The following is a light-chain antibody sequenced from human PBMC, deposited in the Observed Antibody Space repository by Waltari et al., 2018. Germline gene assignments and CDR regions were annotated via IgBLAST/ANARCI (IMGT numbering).Light chain of an antibody. CDR3: QQYGNSPVS. CDR2: DAS. CDR1: QSISY. V-gene: IGKV3-20*01. Sequence: ESVLTQSPGTLSLSPGERATLSCRASQSISYLAWYQQKGGQAPRLLIYDASRRTTGGPDRVSGSGSGTDFTLSISRLEPEDSAVYYCQQYGNSPVSFGGGTRVEIK. J-gene: IGKJ4*01.